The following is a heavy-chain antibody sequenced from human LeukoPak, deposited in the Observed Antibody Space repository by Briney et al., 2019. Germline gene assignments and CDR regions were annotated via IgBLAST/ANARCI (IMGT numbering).Heavy chain of an antibody. CDR3: AKGTYGDYPPGDC. V-gene: IGHV3-30*18. D-gene: IGHD4-17*01. Sequence: PGRSLRLSCAASGFTFSSYGMHWVRQAPGKGLEWVAVISYDGSNKYYADSVKGRFTISRDNSKNTLYLQMNSLRAEDTAVYYCAKGTYGDYPPGDCWGQGTLVTVSS. CDR2: ISYDGSNK. J-gene: IGHJ4*02. CDR1: GFTFSSYG.